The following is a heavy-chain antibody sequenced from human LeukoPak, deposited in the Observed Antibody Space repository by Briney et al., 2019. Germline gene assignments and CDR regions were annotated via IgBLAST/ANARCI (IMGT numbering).Heavy chain of an antibody. CDR2: TYYRSKWYN. V-gene: IGHV6-1*01. CDR3: AREARAVAGGGAFDI. Sequence: SQTLSLTCAISGDSVSINSAAWDWIRQSPSRGLEWLGSTYYRSKWYNDYAVSVKSRITINPDTSKNQFSLQLNSVTPEDTAVYYCAREARAVAGGGAFDIWGQGTMVTVSS. D-gene: IGHD6-19*01. CDR1: GDSVSINSAA. J-gene: IGHJ3*02.